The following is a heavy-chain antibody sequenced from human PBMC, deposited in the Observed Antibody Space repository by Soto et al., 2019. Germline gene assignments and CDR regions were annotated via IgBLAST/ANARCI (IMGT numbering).Heavy chain of an antibody. Sequence: GGSLRLSCAASGFTFSSYGMHWVRQAPGKGLEWVAVIWYDGSNKYYADSVKGRFTISRDNSKNTLYLQMNSLRAEDTAVYYCARDRGGLWFGEPTSTNDYWGQGTLVTVSS. D-gene: IGHD3-10*01. J-gene: IGHJ4*02. CDR2: IWYDGSNK. CDR1: GFTFSSYG. CDR3: ARDRGGLWFGEPTSTNDY. V-gene: IGHV3-33*01.